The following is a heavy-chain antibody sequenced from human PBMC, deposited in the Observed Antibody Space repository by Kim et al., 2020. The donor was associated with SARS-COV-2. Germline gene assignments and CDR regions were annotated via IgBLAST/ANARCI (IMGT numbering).Heavy chain of an antibody. J-gene: IGHJ4*02. CDR3: ARVSPYLYCSGGSCHPHY. D-gene: IGHD2-15*01. Sequence: ASVKVSCKASGYTFTSYDINWVRQATGQGLEWMGWMNPNSGNTGYAQKFQGRVTMTRNTSISTAYMELSSLRSEDTAVYYCARVSPYLYCSGGSCHPHYWGQGTLVTVSS. CDR2: MNPNSGNT. CDR1: GYTFTSYD. V-gene: IGHV1-8*01.